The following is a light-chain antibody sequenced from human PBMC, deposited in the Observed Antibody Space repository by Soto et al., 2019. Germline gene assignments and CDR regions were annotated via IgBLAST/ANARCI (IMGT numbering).Light chain of an antibody. CDR2: SAS. J-gene: IGKJ2*01. V-gene: IGKV3-20*01. CDR1: QSVTSSY. Sequence: ENVLTQSPGTLSLSPGERATLSCRASQSVTSSYLAWYQQKPGQAPRLLIYSASSRATGVPDRFSGSGSATDFTLTISRVEPEDFAVYYCQQYGSSRNTFGQATKLDIK. CDR3: QQYGSSRNT.